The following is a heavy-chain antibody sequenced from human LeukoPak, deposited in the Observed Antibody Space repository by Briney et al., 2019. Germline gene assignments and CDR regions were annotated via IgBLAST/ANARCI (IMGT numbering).Heavy chain of an antibody. J-gene: IGHJ5*02. CDR2: IYYSGST. V-gene: IGHV4-39*01. Sequence: PSETLSLTCTVSGVSISSSSYYWGWIRQPPGKGLEWIGSIYYSGSTYYNPSLKSRVTISVDTSKSQFSLKLSSVTAADTAVYYCARHDCSSTTCGLLRFDPWGQGTPVTVSS. CDR1: GVSISSSSYY. CDR3: ARHDCSSTTCGLLRFDP. D-gene: IGHD2-2*01.